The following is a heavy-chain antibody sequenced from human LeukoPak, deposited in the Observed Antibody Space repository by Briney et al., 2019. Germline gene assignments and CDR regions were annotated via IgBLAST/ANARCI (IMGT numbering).Heavy chain of an antibody. Sequence: SQTLSLTCTVSGGSISSGGYYWSWIRQRPGKGLEWIGYIYYSGSTYYNPSLKSRVTILVDTSKNQFSLKLNSVTAADTAVYYCARDRSGYDYPYFDYWGQGTLVTVSS. D-gene: IGHD5-12*01. J-gene: IGHJ4*02. V-gene: IGHV4-31*03. CDR2: IYYSGST. CDR1: GGSISSGGYY. CDR3: ARDRSGYDYPYFDY.